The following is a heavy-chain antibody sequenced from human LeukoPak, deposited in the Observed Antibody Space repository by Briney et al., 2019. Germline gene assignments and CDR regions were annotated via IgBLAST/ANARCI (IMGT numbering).Heavy chain of an antibody. Sequence: GESLKISCKGSGYSFNSYWIGWVRQMPGKGLEWMGIIYPGDSDTRYSPSFQGQVTISADKSISTAYLQWSSLKASDTAMYYCARSARDSSGYYLYYFDYWGQGTLVTVSS. CDR1: GYSFNSYW. J-gene: IGHJ4*02. D-gene: IGHD3-22*01. CDR3: ARSARDSSGYYLYYFDY. V-gene: IGHV5-51*01. CDR2: IYPGDSDT.